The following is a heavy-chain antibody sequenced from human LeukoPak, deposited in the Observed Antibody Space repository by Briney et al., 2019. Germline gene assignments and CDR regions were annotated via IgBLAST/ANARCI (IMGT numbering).Heavy chain of an antibody. CDR1: GFTFNRYA. Sequence: GGSLRLSCSASGFTFNRYAMYWVRRAPGKGLEYASAISSNGGSTYYADSVKGRFTISRDNSKNTLYLQMSSLRAEDTAMYYCVKDRITLVRGPSYYYGMDVWGQGTTVTVSS. CDR2: ISSNGGST. CDR3: VKDRITLVRGPSYYYGMDV. V-gene: IGHV3-64D*06. J-gene: IGHJ6*02. D-gene: IGHD3-10*01.